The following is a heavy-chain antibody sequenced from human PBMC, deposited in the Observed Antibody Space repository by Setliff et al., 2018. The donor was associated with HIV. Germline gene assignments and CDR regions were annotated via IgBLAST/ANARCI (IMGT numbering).Heavy chain of an antibody. V-gene: IGHV3-30*01. D-gene: IGHD6-13*01. Sequence: GGSLRLSCVASGFTFSNYAMHWVRQAPGKGLEWVTVISYDESNKYYGDSVKGRFTISRDNSKNTLYLQMNSLRAEDTAVYYCARDARWPNDAFDIWGQGTVVTVSS. CDR1: GFTFSNYA. CDR3: ARDARWPNDAFDI. J-gene: IGHJ3*02. CDR2: ISYDESNK.